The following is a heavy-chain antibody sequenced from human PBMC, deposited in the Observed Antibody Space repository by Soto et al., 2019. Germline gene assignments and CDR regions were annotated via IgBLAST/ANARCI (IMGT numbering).Heavy chain of an antibody. CDR3: TRDYDSTIKKDDY. Sequence: PGGSLRLSCTASGFTFGDYAMSWFRQAPGKGLEWVGFIRSKAYGGTTEYAASVKGRFTISRDDSKSIAYLQMNSLKTEDTAVYYCTRDYDSTIKKDDYWGQGTLVTVSS. J-gene: IGHJ4*02. CDR1: GFTFGDYA. D-gene: IGHD3-22*01. V-gene: IGHV3-49*03. CDR2: IRSKAYGGTT.